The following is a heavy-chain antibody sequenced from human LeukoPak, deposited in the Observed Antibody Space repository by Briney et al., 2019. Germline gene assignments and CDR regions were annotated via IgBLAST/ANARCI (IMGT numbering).Heavy chain of an antibody. CDR3: AKSLRSASYSSGAGY. V-gene: IGHV3-43*02. CDR2: ISGDASST. J-gene: IGHJ4*02. Sequence: GGSLRLSCAASGFTFDDYAMHWVRQGPGKSLEWVSLISGDASSTKYADSVKGRFTISRDNSKNSLFLQMNSLRTEDTALYFCAKSLRSASYSSGAGYWGQGTLVTVSS. CDR1: GFTFDDYA. D-gene: IGHD3-10*01.